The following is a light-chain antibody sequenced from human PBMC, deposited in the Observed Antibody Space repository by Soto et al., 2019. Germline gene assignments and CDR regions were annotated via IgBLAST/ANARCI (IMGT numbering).Light chain of an antibody. CDR1: SSDVGGYNY. V-gene: IGLV2-14*03. CDR2: DVS. CDR3: CSYTSSSTPWV. Sequence: QSALTQPASVSGSPGQSITISCTGTSSDVGGYNYVPWYQQHPGKAPKLMIYDVSDRPSGVSNRFSASKSGNTASLTISGLQAEDEADYYCCSYTSSSTPWVFGTGTKVTVL. J-gene: IGLJ1*01.